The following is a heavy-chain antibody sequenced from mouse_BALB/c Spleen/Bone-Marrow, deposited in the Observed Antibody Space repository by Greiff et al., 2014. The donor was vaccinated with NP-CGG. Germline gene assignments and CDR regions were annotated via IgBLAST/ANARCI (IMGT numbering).Heavy chain of an antibody. CDR1: GYTFTSYW. CDR3: TRSEYYFDY. CDR2: IYPSDSYT. Sequence: QVQLQQSGAELVRPGASVKLSCKASGYTFTSYWINWVKQRPGQGLEWIGNIYPSDSYTNYNQKFKDEATLTVDKSSSTAYMQLSSPTSEDSAVYYCTRSEYYFDYWGQGTTLTVST. V-gene: IGHV1-69*02. J-gene: IGHJ2*01.